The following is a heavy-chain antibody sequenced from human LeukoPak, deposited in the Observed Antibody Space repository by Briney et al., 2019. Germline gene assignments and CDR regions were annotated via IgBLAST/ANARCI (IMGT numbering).Heavy chain of an antibody. D-gene: IGHD1-26*01. CDR3: ARESGGWFDP. Sequence: SETLSLTCTVSGGSISNYYWSWIRQPPGKGLEWIGYIYYSGNTNYNPSLKGRVTMSVDTSNNQFSLELTSVTAADTAVYYCARESGGWFDPWGQGTLVTVSS. V-gene: IGHV4-59*01. CDR2: IYYSGNT. CDR1: GGSISNYY. J-gene: IGHJ5*02.